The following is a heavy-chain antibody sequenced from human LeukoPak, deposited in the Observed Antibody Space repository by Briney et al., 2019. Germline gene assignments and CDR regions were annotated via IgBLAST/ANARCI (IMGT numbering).Heavy chain of an antibody. CDR1: GGTFSNYA. V-gene: IGHV1-69*13. Sequence: SVKVSCKASGGTFSNYAITWVRQAPGQGLEWMGGIIPIFGTTTYAQKFQGRVTITADESTSTAYMELSSLRSEDTAVYYCARGAQGYSLSNGPDYWGQGTLVTVSS. CDR2: IIPIFGTT. CDR3: ARGAQGYSLSNGPDY. J-gene: IGHJ4*02. D-gene: IGHD5-18*01.